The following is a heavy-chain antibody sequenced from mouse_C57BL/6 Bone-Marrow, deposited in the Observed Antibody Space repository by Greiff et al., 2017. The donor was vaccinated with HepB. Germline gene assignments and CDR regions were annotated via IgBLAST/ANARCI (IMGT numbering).Heavy chain of an antibody. V-gene: IGHV1-63*01. CDR3: ARSDYYGSSYDWYFDV. CDR1: GYTFTNYW. Sequence: QVQLKESGAELVRPGTSVKMSCKASGYTFTNYWIGWAKQRPGHGLEWIGDIYPGGGYTNYNEKFKGKATLTADKSSSTAYMQFSSLTSEDSAIDYCARSDYYGSSYDWYFDVWGTGTTVTVSS. D-gene: IGHD1-1*01. CDR2: IYPGGGYT. J-gene: IGHJ1*03.